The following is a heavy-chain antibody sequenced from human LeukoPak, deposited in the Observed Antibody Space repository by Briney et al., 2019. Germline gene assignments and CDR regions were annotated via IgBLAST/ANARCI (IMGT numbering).Heavy chain of an antibody. Sequence: GGSLRLSCATSGFTFSSYWMNWVRQAPGKGLEWVANIKKDGSETYYVDSVKGRFTISRDNSKNTLYLQMNSLRAEDTAVYYCAREEPYSSGWYPHWGQGTLVTVSS. V-gene: IGHV3-7*01. CDR3: AREEPYSSGWYPH. D-gene: IGHD6-19*01. J-gene: IGHJ4*02. CDR1: GFTFSSYW. CDR2: IKKDGSET.